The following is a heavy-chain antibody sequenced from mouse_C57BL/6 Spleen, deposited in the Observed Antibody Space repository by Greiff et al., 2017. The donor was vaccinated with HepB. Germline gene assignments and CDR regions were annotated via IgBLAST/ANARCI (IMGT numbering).Heavy chain of an antibody. V-gene: IGHV5-17*01. CDR1: GFTFSDYG. CDR2: ISSGSSTI. CDR3: ARDSPYYFDY. J-gene: IGHJ2*01. Sequence: DVHLVESGGGLVKPGGSLKLSCAASGFTFSDYGMHWVRQAPEKGLEWVAYISSGSSTIYYADTVKGRFTISRDNAKNTLFLQMTSLRSEDTARYYCARDSPYYFDYWGQGTTLTVSS. D-gene: IGHD3-2*01.